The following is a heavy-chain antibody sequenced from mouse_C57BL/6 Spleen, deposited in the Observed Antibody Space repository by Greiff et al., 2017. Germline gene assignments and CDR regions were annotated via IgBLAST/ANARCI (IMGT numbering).Heavy chain of an antibody. CDR3: ARHSSGYLSFAY. CDR1: GYAFSSSW. V-gene: IGHV1-82*01. J-gene: IGHJ3*01. Sequence: VQLQQSGPELVKPGASVKISCKASGYAFSSSWMNWVKQRPGKGLEWIGRIYPGDGDTNYNGKFKGKATLTADKSSSTAYMQLSSLTSEDSAVYFCARHSSGYLSFAYWGQGTLVTVSA. CDR2: IYPGDGDT. D-gene: IGHD3-2*02.